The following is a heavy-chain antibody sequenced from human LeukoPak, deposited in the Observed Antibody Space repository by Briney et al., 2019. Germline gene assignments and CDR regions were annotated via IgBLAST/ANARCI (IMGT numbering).Heavy chain of an antibody. D-gene: IGHD3-22*01. V-gene: IGHV1-69*04. CDR1: GATFSCYA. CDR2: IIPIFGIA. J-gene: IGHJ4*02. Sequence: GASVKVSCKASGATFSCYALSWVRQAPGQGLEWMGRIIPIFGIANYAQKFQGRVTITADKSTSTAYMELSSLRSEDTAVYYCARMVDSSGPDIDYWGQGTLVTVSS. CDR3: ARMVDSSGPDIDY.